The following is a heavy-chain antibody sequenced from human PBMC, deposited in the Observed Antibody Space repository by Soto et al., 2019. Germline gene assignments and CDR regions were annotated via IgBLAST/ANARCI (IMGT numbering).Heavy chain of an antibody. D-gene: IGHD2-2*02. J-gene: IGHJ6*02. CDR2: INSRSDI. CDR1: GFTFSTYS. Sequence: PGGSLRLSCVGSGFTFSTYSINWVRQAPGKGLEWVSSINSRSDIYYADSVKGRFTISRDNAKNSVSLQMNSLRAEDTAVYYCAREYTAWPLAYGLDVWGQGTTVTASS. CDR3: AREYTAWPLAYGLDV. V-gene: IGHV3-21*01.